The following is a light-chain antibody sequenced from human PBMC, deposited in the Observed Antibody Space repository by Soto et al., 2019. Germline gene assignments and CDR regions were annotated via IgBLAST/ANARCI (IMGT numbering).Light chain of an antibody. Sequence: EIVMTQSPATLSVSPGERATLSCRASQSASRNLAWYQQKPGQAPRLLIYGASTRATGIPATFSGSGSGTEFTLTISSLQSEDFAVYYCQQYNKWPRTFGGGTKVEIK. V-gene: IGKV3-15*01. J-gene: IGKJ4*01. CDR2: GAS. CDR1: QSASRN. CDR3: QQYNKWPRT.